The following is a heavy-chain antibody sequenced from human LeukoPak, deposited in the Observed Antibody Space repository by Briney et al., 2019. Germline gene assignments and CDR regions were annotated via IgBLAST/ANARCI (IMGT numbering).Heavy chain of an antibody. CDR1: GYTFTSYY. Sequence: ASVKVSCKASGYTFTSYYMHWVRQAPGQGLEWMGIINPSGGSTSYAQKLQGRVTMTRDTSTSTVYMELSTLSSADTAVYYCARDLRYSSSWPPGLGYWGQGTLVTVSS. D-gene: IGHD6-13*01. J-gene: IGHJ4*02. V-gene: IGHV1-46*01. CDR2: INPSGGST. CDR3: ARDLRYSSSWPPGLGY.